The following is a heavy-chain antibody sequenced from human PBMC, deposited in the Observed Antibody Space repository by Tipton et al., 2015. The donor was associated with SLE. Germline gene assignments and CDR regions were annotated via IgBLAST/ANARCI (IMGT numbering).Heavy chain of an antibody. D-gene: IGHD3-16*01. CDR3: ARHLGVMGAFDI. Sequence: TLSLTCSVSGGSITSVNYYWSWVRHLPGGGLEYIGHIYYSGTTSYNPSLWSRVTISQDISENQFSLTLRSVTAADTAVYYCARHLGVMGAFDIWGQGTMFTVSS. CDR1: GGSITSVNYY. CDR2: IYYSGTT. J-gene: IGHJ3*02. V-gene: IGHV4-31*03.